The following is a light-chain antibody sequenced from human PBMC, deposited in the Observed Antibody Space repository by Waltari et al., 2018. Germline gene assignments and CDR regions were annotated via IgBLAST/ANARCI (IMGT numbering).Light chain of an antibody. Sequence: DIQMTQSPSSLSASVGDRVTITCRASQSISSWLAWYQLKPGKAPKLLIYKESSLESGVPSRFSGSGSGTEFTLTISSLQPDDFATYYCQQYDPLSPYTFGQGTKLEI. J-gene: IGKJ2*01. CDR3: QQYDPLSPYT. V-gene: IGKV1-5*03. CDR2: KES. CDR1: QSISSW.